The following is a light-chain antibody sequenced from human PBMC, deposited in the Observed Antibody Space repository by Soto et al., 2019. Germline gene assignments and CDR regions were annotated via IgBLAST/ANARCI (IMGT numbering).Light chain of an antibody. Sequence: IQLTQSPSYIAASVCNTINITCRASQSITTYLHWYQQKPGKATYLLISAASSLQSGVPSRFSASGSGTDFTLTISSLQPEDFATYFCQQSYTIPITFGPGTRLEIK. CDR3: QQSYTIPIT. CDR1: QSITTY. CDR2: AAS. J-gene: IGKJ5*01. V-gene: IGKV1-39*01.